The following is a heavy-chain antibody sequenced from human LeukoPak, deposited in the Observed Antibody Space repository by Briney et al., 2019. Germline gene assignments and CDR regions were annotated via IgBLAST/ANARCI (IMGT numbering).Heavy chain of an antibody. D-gene: IGHD1-14*01. CDR2: ISHSGTT. J-gene: IGHJ4*02. V-gene: IGHV4-34*01. CDR3: ARGNHGGFNY. CDR1: GGSFSDYH. Sequence: SETLSLTCAVYGGSFSDYHWTWIRQSPGKRLEWIGQISHSGTTRYNPSFNSRVTMSVDTSKNQFSLKLSSVTAADTAVYYCARGNHGGFNYWGQGTLVTVSS.